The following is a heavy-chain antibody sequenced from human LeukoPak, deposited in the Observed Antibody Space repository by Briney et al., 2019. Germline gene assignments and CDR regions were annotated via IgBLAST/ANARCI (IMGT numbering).Heavy chain of an antibody. J-gene: IGHJ6*02. CDR2: INPNSGGT. Sequence: GASVKVSCKASGYTFTGYYMHWVRQAPGQGLEWMGWINPNSGGTNYAQKFQGWVTMTRDTSISTAYMELSRLRSDDTAVYYCARPRAPLYGSGAGYYGMDVWGQGTTVTVSS. D-gene: IGHD3-10*01. CDR1: GYTFTGYY. V-gene: IGHV1-2*04. CDR3: ARPRAPLYGSGAGYYGMDV.